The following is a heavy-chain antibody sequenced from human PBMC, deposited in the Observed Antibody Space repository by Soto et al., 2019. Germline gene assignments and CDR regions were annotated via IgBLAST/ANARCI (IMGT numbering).Heavy chain of an antibody. CDR1: GGSISSYY. Sequence: ETLSLTCTVSGGSISSYYWSWIRQPPGKGLEWIGYIYYSGSTNYNPSLKSQVTISVDTSKNQFSLKLSSVTAADTAVYYCARGLGTMIRNWFDPWGQGTLVTVSS. V-gene: IGHV4-59*01. J-gene: IGHJ5*02. D-gene: IGHD3-10*01. CDR2: IYYSGST. CDR3: ARGLGTMIRNWFDP.